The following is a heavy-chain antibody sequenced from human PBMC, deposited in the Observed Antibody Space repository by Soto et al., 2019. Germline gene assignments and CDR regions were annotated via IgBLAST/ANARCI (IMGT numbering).Heavy chain of an antibody. Sequence: EVPLVESGGGLVQPGGSLRLSCAASGFTFSSYSLNWVRQAPGKGLEWVSYITSSGTTVYYADSVRGRFTISRDNDKNSLYLQMNSLRDDDTAVYYCARGSSNWAYYFDFWGQGTLVTVSS. CDR2: ITSSGTTV. CDR1: GFTFSSYS. V-gene: IGHV3-48*02. J-gene: IGHJ4*02. CDR3: ARGSSNWAYYFDF. D-gene: IGHD6-13*01.